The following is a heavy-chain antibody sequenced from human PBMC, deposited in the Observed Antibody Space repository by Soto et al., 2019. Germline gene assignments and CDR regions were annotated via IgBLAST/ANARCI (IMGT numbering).Heavy chain of an antibody. Sequence: GGSLRLSCAASGFTFSRSAMTWVRQAPGKGLEWVSTTGLNGRTTYYADSVKGRFTVSRDNSKNTLDLHMSSLRAEDTAVYYCATVHSTSRSFDYWGQGTLVTVSS. D-gene: IGHD6-6*01. CDR2: TGLNGRTT. CDR3: ATVHSTSRSFDY. V-gene: IGHV3-23*01. CDR1: GFTFSRSA. J-gene: IGHJ4*02.